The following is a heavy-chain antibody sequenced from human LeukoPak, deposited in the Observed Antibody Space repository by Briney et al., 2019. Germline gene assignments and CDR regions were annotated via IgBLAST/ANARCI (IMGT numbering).Heavy chain of an antibody. D-gene: IGHD2-2*01. CDR2: ISAYNGNT. Sequence: ASVKVSCKASGYTFTSYGISWVRQAPGQGLEWMGWISAYNGNTDYAQKLQGRVTMTTDTSTSTAYMELRSLRSDDTAVYYCARTWGIVVVPAAPNFDYWGQGTLVTVSS. J-gene: IGHJ4*02. CDR1: GYTFTSYG. CDR3: ARTWGIVVVPAAPNFDY. V-gene: IGHV1-18*01.